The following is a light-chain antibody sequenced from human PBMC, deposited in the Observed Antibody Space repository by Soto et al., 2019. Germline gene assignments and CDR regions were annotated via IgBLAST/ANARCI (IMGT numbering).Light chain of an antibody. CDR1: NSNLGAGYD. CDR3: SSYTSTTTVV. CDR2: EVF. Sequence: QSVLTQPPSVAGAPGQRVTISCTGNNSNLGAGYDVHWYQQLPGAAPKLLIYEVFNRPSGISNRFSGSKSDNTASLTISGLQAEDEGHYYCSSYTSTTTVVFGGGTKLTVL. J-gene: IGLJ2*01. V-gene: IGLV1-40*01.